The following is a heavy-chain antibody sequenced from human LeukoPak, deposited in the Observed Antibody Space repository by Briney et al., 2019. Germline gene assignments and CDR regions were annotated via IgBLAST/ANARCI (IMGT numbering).Heavy chain of an antibody. CDR1: GGSISSYY. CDR3: ARGGYCSGDNCYSPFGY. D-gene: IGHD2-15*01. J-gene: IGHJ4*02. V-gene: IGHV4-59*01. CDR2: IYYSGST. Sequence: SETLSLTCTVSGGSISSYYWSWIRQPPGRGLEWIGYIYYSGSTNYNPSLKSRVIMSVDTSRNQFSLKLSSVTAADTAAYYCARGGYCSGDNCYSPFGYWGQGTLVTVSS.